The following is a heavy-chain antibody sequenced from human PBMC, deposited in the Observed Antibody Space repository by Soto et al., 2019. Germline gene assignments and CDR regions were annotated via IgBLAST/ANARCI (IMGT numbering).Heavy chain of an antibody. CDR1: GFTFSSDA. J-gene: IGHJ4*02. CDR2: ISGCGGST. CDR3: EKDDDYSSFDY. D-gene: IGHD4-17*01. V-gene: IGHV3-23*01. Sequence: AGSLTLSCAASGFTFSSDAMSWVRQAPGKGLEWVSAISGCGGSTYYADSVKGRFTISRDNSKNTLYLQMNSLRAEDTAVYYCEKDDDYSSFDYWGQGTLVTVSS.